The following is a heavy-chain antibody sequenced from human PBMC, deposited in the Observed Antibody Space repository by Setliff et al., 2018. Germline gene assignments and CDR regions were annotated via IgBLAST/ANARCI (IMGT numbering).Heavy chain of an antibody. Sequence: GGSLRLSCAASGFTFSRFGMYWVRQAPGKGLEWVAFVRYDGSSKYYADFVKGRFTLSRDNSKNTLYLQMNSLTTEDTAVYYCAKDSLEVVIALHGMDVWGQGTTVTVSS. CDR2: VRYDGSSK. D-gene: IGHD2-21*01. V-gene: IGHV3-30*02. CDR3: AKDSLEVVIALHGMDV. J-gene: IGHJ6*02. CDR1: GFTFSRFG.